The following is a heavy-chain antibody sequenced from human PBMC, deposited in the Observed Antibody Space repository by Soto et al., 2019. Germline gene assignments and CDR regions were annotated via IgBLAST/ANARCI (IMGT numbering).Heavy chain of an antibody. V-gene: IGHV1-3*01. CDR1: GYTFTNFP. CDR2: INGGNGNT. J-gene: IGHJ6*02. CDR3: ARDLTKGFDV. D-gene: IGHD2-8*01. Sequence: ASVKVSCKTSGYTFTNFPIQCVRQAPGQRLEWMGWINGGNGNTKYSQKFKGRVTITRDTSTGTVYMELRSLTSDDTAVYYCARDLTKGFDVWGQGTTVTVSS.